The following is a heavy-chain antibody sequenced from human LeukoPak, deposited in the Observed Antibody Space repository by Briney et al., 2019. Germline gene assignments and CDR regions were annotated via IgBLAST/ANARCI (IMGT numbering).Heavy chain of an antibody. J-gene: IGHJ3*02. V-gene: IGHV4-59*11. CDR3: ARDLVTVTKGFDI. CDR2: ISHIGRT. D-gene: IGHD4-17*01. CDR1: GDSFSSHY. Sequence: SETLSLTCTVSGDSFSSHYWTWIRQSPGTGLEWIGYISHIGRTNYNPSLKSRVTISIDTSKNQFSLKLRSVTAADTAVYYCARDLVTVTKGFDIWGQGTMVSVSS.